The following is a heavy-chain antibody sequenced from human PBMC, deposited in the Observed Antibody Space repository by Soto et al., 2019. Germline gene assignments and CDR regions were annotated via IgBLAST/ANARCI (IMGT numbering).Heavy chain of an antibody. V-gene: IGHV3-11*01. CDR3: VREKYCSGGSCYSDY. Sequence: QVQLVESGGGLAKPGGSLRLSCAASGFTFSHYFMTWIRQAPGKGLEWVSHISNSGNTTYYADSVKGRFTISRDNAKDSLSLQMNSLRAEDTAVYYCVREKYCSGGSCYSDYWGQGTLVTVSS. J-gene: IGHJ4*02. D-gene: IGHD2-15*01. CDR2: ISNSGNTT. CDR1: GFTFSHYF.